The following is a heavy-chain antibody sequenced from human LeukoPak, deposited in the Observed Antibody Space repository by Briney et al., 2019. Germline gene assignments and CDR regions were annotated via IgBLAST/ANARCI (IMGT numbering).Heavy chain of an antibody. CDR1: EFTFNSYD. J-gene: IGHJ4*02. CDR2: ISGSGGST. V-gene: IGHV3-23*01. CDR3: AKGAQQLVSY. D-gene: IGHD6-13*01. Sequence: GGSLRLSCAASEFTFNSYDMHWVRQAPGKGLEWVSAISGSGGSTYYADSVKGRFTISRDNSKNTLYLQMNSLRAEDTAVYYCAKGAQQLVSYWGQGTLVTVSS.